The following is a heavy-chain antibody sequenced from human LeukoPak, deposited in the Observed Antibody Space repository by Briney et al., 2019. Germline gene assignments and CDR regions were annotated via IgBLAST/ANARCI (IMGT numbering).Heavy chain of an antibody. Sequence: PGGSLRLSCAASGFTFSSYAMPWVRQAPGKGLEWVAVISYDGSNKYYADSVKGRFTISRDNSKNTLYLQMNSLRAEDTAVYYCARSVVTAIQLDYWGQGTLVTVSS. CDR1: GFTFSSYA. V-gene: IGHV3-30-3*01. CDR2: ISYDGSNK. J-gene: IGHJ4*02. D-gene: IGHD2-21*02. CDR3: ARSVVTAIQLDY.